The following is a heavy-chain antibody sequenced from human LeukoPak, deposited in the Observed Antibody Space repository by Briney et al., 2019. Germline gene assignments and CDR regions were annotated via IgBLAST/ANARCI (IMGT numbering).Heavy chain of an antibody. V-gene: IGHV3-7*01. CDR1: GFTFSSYW. J-gene: IGHJ6*02. CDR3: ARDHPGARYSSYYYYYGMDV. D-gene: IGHD3-10*01. Sequence: GGSLRLSCAASGFTFSSYWMSWVRQAPGKGLEWVANIKQDGSEKYYVDSVRGRFTISRDDAKNSLHLQMNSLRAEDTAVYYCARDHPGARYSSYYYYYGMDVWGQGTTVTVSS. CDR2: IKQDGSEK.